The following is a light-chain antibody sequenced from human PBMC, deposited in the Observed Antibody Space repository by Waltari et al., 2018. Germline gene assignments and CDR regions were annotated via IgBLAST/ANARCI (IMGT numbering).Light chain of an antibody. CDR3: CSYAGSSTWG. CDR2: EGS. CDR1: SSDVGSYNL. Sequence: QSALTQPASVSGSPGQSITISCTGTSSDVGSYNLVSWYQQDPGKAPKLMIYEGSKRPSGVSNRVSGSKSGNTASLTISGLQAEDEADYYCCSYAGSSTWGFGGGTKLTVL. J-gene: IGLJ3*02. V-gene: IGLV2-23*01.